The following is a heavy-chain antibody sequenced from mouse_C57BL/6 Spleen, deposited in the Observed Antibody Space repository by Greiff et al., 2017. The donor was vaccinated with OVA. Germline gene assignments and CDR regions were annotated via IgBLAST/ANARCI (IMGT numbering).Heavy chain of an antibody. CDR1: GFSLTSYG. CDR2: IWSGGST. J-gene: IGHJ1*03. D-gene: IGHD1-1*01. CDR3: ARVPYGKWYFDV. V-gene: IGHV2-2*01. Sequence: VQLQQSGPGLVQPSQSLSITCTVSGFSLTSYGVHWVRQSPGKGLEWLGVIWSGGSTDYNAAFISRLSISKDNSKSQVFFKMNSLQADDTAIYYCARVPYGKWYFDVWGTGTTVTVSS.